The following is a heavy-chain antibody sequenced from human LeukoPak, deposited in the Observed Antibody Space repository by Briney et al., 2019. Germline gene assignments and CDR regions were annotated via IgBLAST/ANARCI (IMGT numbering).Heavy chain of an antibody. CDR2: IYYSGST. D-gene: IGHD3-22*01. Sequence: PSETLSLTCTVSGGSISSYYWSWIRQPPGKGLEWIGYIYYSGSTNYNPSLKSRVTISVDTSKNQFSLKLSSVTAADTAVYYCAREYSSGQYYFDYWGQGTLVTVSS. V-gene: IGHV4-59*01. J-gene: IGHJ4*02. CDR3: AREYSSGQYYFDY. CDR1: GGSISSYY.